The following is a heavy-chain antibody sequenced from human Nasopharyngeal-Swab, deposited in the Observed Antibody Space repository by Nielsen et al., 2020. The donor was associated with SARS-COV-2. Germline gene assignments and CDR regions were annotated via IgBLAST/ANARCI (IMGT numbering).Heavy chain of an antibody. CDR3: RVVPAAMWYYYDGMDV. J-gene: IGHJ6*02. CDR1: GYTLTELS. D-gene: IGHD2-2*01. CDR2: FDPEDGET. Sequence: ASVKVSCKVSGYTLTELSMHWVRQAPGKGLEWMGGFDPEDGETIYAQKFQGRVTMTEDTSTDTAYMELSSLRSEDTAVYYCRVVPAAMWYYYDGMDVWGQGTTVTSP. V-gene: IGHV1-24*01.